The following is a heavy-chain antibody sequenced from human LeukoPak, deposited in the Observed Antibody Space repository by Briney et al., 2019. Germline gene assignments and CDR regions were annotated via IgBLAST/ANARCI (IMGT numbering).Heavy chain of an antibody. CDR3: ARVKSTLVQSLAPFVDV. D-gene: IGHD2/OR15-2a*01. J-gene: IGHJ6*02. CDR1: GSSFTSNW. CDR2: IYPGDSHT. V-gene: IGHV5-51*01. Sequence: HGESLKISCQGTGSSFTSNWIGWVRQMPGKGLEWMGIIYPGDSHTKYSPSFQGQVTISADKSISTAYLQWSSLKASDTAMYYCARVKSTLVQSLAPFVDVWGQGTTVTVSS.